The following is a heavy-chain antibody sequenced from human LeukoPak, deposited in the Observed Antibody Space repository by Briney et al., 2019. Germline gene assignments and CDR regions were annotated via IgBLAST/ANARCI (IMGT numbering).Heavy chain of an antibody. CDR2: IWYDGSNK. Sequence: GGSLRLSCAASGFTFSSYAMHWVRQAPGKGLEWVAFIWYDGSNKYYADSVKGRFTISRDNSKNTLYLQMNSLRAEDTAVYYCAREADANDAFDIWGQGTMVTVSS. V-gene: IGHV3-33*01. D-gene: IGHD5-24*01. J-gene: IGHJ3*02. CDR3: AREADANDAFDI. CDR1: GFTFSSYA.